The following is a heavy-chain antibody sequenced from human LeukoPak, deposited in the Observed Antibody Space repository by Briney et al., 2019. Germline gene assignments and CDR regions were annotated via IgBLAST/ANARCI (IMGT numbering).Heavy chain of an antibody. J-gene: IGHJ4*02. CDR1: GFTFSSYA. CDR3: ARGGSIAARPIDY. D-gene: IGHD6-6*01. Sequence: GGSLRLSCAASGFTFSSYALHWVRQAPGKGLEYVSAISSNGGSTYYANSVKGRFTISRDNSKNTLFLQMGSLRAEDIAVYYCARGGSIAARPIDYWGQGTLVTVSS. V-gene: IGHV3-64*01. CDR2: ISSNGGST.